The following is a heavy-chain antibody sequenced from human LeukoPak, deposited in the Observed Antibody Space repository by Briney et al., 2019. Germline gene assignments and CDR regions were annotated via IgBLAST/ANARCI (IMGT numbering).Heavy chain of an antibody. D-gene: IGHD3-10*01. CDR2: IHSSGST. CDR1: GGSLSGHF. J-gene: IGHJ4*02. CDR3: ARDRGDPACYNFDF. V-gene: IGHV4-59*11. Sequence: SETLSLTCTVSGGSLSGHFWSWFRRPPGKGLENIGYIHSSGSTNYNPSYKSRVTVSLEMSKNQFSLSLSSVTAADTAVYYRARDRGDPACYNFDFGGQGILVTASS.